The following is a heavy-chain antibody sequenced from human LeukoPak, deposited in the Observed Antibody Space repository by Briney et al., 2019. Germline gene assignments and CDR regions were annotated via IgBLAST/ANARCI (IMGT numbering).Heavy chain of an antibody. V-gene: IGHV3-20*04. CDR2: INWNGGST. D-gene: IGHD6-19*01. J-gene: IGHJ6*03. Sequence: GGSLRLSCAASGFTFDDYGMSWVRHAPGKGLEWVSGINWNGGSTGYADSVKGRFTISRDNAKNSLYLQMNSLRAEDTALYYCARDLAIAVAGTYYYYMDVWGKGTTVTVSS. CDR3: ARDLAIAVAGTYYYYMDV. CDR1: GFTFDDYG.